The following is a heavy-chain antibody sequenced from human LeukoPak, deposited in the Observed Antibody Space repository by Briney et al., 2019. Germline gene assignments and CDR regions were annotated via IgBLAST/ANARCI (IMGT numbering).Heavy chain of an antibody. CDR2: ISGSGGST. CDR3: AKDGKARRYYYDSPYFDY. CDR1: GFTFSSYA. J-gene: IGHJ4*02. Sequence: GGSLRLSCAASGFTFSSYAMSWVRQAPGKGLEWVSAISGSGGSTYYADSVKGRFTISRDNSKNTLYPQMNSLRAEDTAVYYCAKDGKARRYYYDSPYFDYWGQGTLVTVSS. V-gene: IGHV3-23*01. D-gene: IGHD3-22*01.